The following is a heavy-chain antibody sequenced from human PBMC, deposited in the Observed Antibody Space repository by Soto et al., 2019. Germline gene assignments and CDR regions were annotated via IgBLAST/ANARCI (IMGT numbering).Heavy chain of an antibody. Sequence: ASETLSLTCTVSGGSISSYYWSWIRQPPGKGLEWIGYIYYSGSTNYNPSLKSRVTISVDTSKDQFSLKLSSVTAADTAVYYCAREDDILTGYYISAAFDIWGQGTMVTVSS. D-gene: IGHD3-9*01. CDR1: GGSISSYY. CDR3: AREDDILTGYYISAAFDI. CDR2: IYYSGST. J-gene: IGHJ3*02. V-gene: IGHV4-59*01.